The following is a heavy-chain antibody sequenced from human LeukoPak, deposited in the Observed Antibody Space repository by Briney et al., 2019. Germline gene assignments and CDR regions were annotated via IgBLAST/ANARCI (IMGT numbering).Heavy chain of an antibody. CDR2: ISGSGGST. CDR1: GFTFSSYA. J-gene: IGHJ4*02. D-gene: IGHD5-24*01. Sequence: GGSLRLSCAASGFTFSSYAMSWVRQAPGKGLEWVSAISGSGGSTYYADSVKGRFAISRDNAKNTLYLQMNSLRADNTAVYYCARSRDGRGDYWGQGTLVTVSS. CDR3: ARSRDGRGDY. V-gene: IGHV3-23*01.